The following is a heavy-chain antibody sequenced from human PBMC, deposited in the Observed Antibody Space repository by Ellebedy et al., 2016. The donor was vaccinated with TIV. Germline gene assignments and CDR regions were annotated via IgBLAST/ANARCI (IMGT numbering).Heavy chain of an antibody. CDR2: IVGSGA. D-gene: IGHD3-10*01. CDR1: GFTFSPYA. V-gene: IGHV3-23*01. Sequence: GESLKISCAASGFTFSPYAMAWVRQAPGKGLEWVSGIVGSGAEKYADSVKGRFTISRDNSKRTVDLQMRSVRAEDTAIYYCAKDSGKYGWNSEYWGQGTQVTVSS. CDR3: AKDSGKYGWNSEY. J-gene: IGHJ4*02.